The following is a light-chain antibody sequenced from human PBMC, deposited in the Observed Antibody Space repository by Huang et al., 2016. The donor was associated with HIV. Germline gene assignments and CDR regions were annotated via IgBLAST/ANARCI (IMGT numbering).Light chain of an antibody. CDR1: ENIRRY. Sequence: DIQMTQSPSSLSASVGDRVTITCRASENIRRYLNWYQQKPGKPPKLLIHSASTLQSGVPSRFIGSGAGTDFTLTITSLQPEDFATYYCQGSLSIPHTFGQGTNLEIK. J-gene: IGKJ2*01. CDR2: SAS. V-gene: IGKV1-39*01. CDR3: QGSLSIPHT.